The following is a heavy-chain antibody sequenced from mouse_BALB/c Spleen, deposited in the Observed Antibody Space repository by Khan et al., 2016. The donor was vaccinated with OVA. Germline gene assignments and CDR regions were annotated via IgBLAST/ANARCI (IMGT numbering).Heavy chain of an antibody. D-gene: IGHD1-1*01. CDR3: ARGDYYGSSSFAY. CDR2: ISCYNGYN. CDR1: GYSFTGYY. V-gene: IGHV1S34*01. J-gene: IGHJ3*01. Sequence: LVKTGASVKISCKASGYSFTGYYMHWVKQSHGKSLEWIGYISCYNGYNTYNQKFKGKATFTVDTSSSTVYMQFNSLTSEDSAFYYCARGDYYGSSSFAYWGQGTLVTVSA.